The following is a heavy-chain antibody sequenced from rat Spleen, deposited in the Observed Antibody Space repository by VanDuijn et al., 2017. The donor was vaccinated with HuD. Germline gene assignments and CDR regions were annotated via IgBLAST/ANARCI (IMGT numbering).Heavy chain of an antibody. CDR3: ARLSNSGYALFAN. Sequence: EVQLVESGGGLVQPGRSMKLSCAASGFTFSNYYMAWVRQAPTKGLEWVASISTGGSNTYYGDSVKGRFTISRDHAKSTLYLQMNSLRSEDTATYYCARLSNSGYALFANWGQGVMVTVSS. D-gene: IGHD4-3*01. CDR2: ISTGGSNT. V-gene: IGHV5-25*01. CDR1: GFTFSNYY. J-gene: IGHJ2*01.